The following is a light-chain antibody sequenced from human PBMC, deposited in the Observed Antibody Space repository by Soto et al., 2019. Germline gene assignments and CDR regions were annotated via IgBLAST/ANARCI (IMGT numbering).Light chain of an antibody. CDR3: GTWDSSLSAVV. CDR2: DNS. Sequence: QSVLTQPPSVSAAPGQKVTISCSGSSSNIGNNYVSWYQHLPGTAPKLLIYDNSKRPSGIPDRFSGSKSGTSATLGITGLLTGDEADYYCGTWDSSLSAVVFGGGTKLTVL. CDR1: SSNIGNNY. J-gene: IGLJ2*01. V-gene: IGLV1-51*01.